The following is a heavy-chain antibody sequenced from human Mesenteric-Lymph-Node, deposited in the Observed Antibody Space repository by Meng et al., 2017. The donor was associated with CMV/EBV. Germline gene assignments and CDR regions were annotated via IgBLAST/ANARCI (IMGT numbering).Heavy chain of an antibody. CDR1: GGSVSSGSYY. D-gene: IGHD3-3*01. Sequence: SETLSLTCTVSGGSVSSGSYYWSWIRQPPGKGLEWIGYIYYSGSTNYNPSLKSRVTISVDTSKNQFSLKLSSVTAADTAVYYCARDDFWSGYLHYYGMDVWGQGTTVTVSS. CDR3: ARDDFWSGYLHYYGMDV. V-gene: IGHV4-61*01. J-gene: IGHJ6*02. CDR2: IYYSGST.